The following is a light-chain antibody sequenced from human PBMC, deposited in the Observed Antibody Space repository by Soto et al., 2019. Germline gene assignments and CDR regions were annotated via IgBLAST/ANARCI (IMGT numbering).Light chain of an antibody. Sequence: QSALTQPPSASGSPGQSVTISCTGTSSDIGGYNYVSWYQQHPGNAPKLIISEVNKRPSGVTDRFSGSKSGSTASLTVSGLKAEDEAEYYCSSYGGSNNFVVFGGGTKLTVL. J-gene: IGLJ2*01. CDR2: EVN. CDR1: SSDIGGYNY. V-gene: IGLV2-8*01. CDR3: SSYGGSNNFVV.